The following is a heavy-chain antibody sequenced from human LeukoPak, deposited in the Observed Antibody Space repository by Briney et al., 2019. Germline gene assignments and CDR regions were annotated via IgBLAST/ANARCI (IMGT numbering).Heavy chain of an antibody. D-gene: IGHD3-16*01. CDR1: GGSMSDYY. Sequence: SETLSLTCTVSGGSMSDYYWSFIRQPAGKGLEWVGRIHTSWTTYFNPSLKSRVTMSVDTSKNQFSLRLTSMTAADTAVYFCARGDYYDGGGRNWFDPWGQGTLVTVSS. CDR2: IHTSWTT. J-gene: IGHJ5*02. V-gene: IGHV4-4*07. CDR3: ARGDYYDGGGRNWFDP.